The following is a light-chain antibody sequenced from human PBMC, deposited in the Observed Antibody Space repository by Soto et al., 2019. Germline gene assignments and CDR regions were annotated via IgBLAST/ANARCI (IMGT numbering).Light chain of an antibody. CDR1: QNINNY. V-gene: IGKV1-33*01. CDR3: QQYANLPT. CDR2: DAS. J-gene: IGKJ5*01. Sequence: DIQMTQSPSSLSASVGDRVTITCQASQNINNYLNWYQQKPGRAPKLLIYDASNLDAGVPSRFRGSGSRTDFTFTISRLQPEDMETSYCQQYANLPTFGQGTRLESK.